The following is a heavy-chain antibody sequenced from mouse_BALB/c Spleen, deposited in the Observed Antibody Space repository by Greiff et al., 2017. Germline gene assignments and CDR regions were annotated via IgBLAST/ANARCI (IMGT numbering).Heavy chain of an antibody. D-gene: IGHD2-14*01. Sequence: EVKLMESGPSLVKPSQTLSLTCSVTGDSITSGYWNWIRKFPGNKLEYMGYISYSGSTYYNPSLKSRISITRDTSKNQYYLQLNSVTTEDTATYYCAYYRYDYYAMDYWGQGTSVTVSS. V-gene: IGHV3-8*02. CDR2: ISYSGST. J-gene: IGHJ4*01. CDR1: GDSITSGY. CDR3: AYYRYDYYAMDY.